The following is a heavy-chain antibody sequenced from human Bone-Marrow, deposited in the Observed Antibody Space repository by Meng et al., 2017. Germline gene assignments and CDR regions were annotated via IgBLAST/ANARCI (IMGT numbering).Heavy chain of an antibody. CDR2: MNPNSGNT. J-gene: IGHJ3*02. D-gene: IGHD3-22*01. CDR3: ASSRSNYYYDSSGYYRPKAFDI. V-gene: IGHV1-8*03. Sequence: ASVKVSCKASGYTFTSYDINWVRQATGQGLEWMGWMNPNSGNTGYAQKFQGRVTITRNTSISTAYMELSSLRSEDTAVYYCASSRSNYYYDSSGYYRPKAFDIWGQGTMVTVSS. CDR1: GYTFTSYD.